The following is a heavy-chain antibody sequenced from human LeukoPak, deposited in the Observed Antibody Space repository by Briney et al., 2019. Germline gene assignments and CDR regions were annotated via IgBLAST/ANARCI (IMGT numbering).Heavy chain of an antibody. CDR3: ARSRANYYYGMDV. CDR1: GASINIYTYY. CDR2: IYSGGST. Sequence: LTLTCTVSGASINIYTYYWGWIRQPPGKGLEWVSVIYSGGSTYYADSAKGRFTISRDNSKNTLYLQMNRLRAEDTAVYYCARSRANYYYGMDVWGQGTTVTVSS. J-gene: IGHJ6*02. V-gene: IGHV3-53*01.